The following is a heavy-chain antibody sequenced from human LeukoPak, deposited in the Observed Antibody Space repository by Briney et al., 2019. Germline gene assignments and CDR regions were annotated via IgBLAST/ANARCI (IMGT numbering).Heavy chain of an antibody. D-gene: IGHD1-26*01. CDR1: GDSISSSTYY. CDR2: IYYSGNT. Sequence: PSETLSLTCTVSGDSISSSTYYCGWIRQPPGKGLEWIGTIYYSGNTYYNPSLKSRVTISVDTSKNQFSLKLSSVTAADTAVYYCARHRTSYYFDPWGQGTLVTVSS. J-gene: IGHJ5*02. V-gene: IGHV4-39*01. CDR3: ARHRTSYYFDP.